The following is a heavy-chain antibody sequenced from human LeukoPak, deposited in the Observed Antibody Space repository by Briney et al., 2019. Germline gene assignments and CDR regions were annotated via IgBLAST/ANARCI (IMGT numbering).Heavy chain of an antibody. D-gene: IGHD4/OR15-4a*01. V-gene: IGHV3-53*01. CDR2: IYSDNT. CDR1: GFTFSSYA. Sequence: GGTLRLSCAASGFTFSSYAMSWVRQAPGRGLEWVSFIYSDNTHYSDSVKGRFTISRDNSKNTLYLQMNSLRAEDTAVYYRARRAGAYSHPYDYWGQGTLVTVSS. J-gene: IGHJ4*02. CDR3: ARRAGAYSHPYDY.